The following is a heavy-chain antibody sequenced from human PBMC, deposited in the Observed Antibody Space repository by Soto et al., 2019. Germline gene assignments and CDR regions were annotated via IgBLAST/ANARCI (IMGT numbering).Heavy chain of an antibody. CDR3: ARASLVSSGLTGGFDP. J-gene: IGHJ5*02. Sequence: EVQLLESGGGLVQPGGSLRLTCAASGFTFSSYDTHWVRQATGKGLEWVSAIGTAGDTYYPGSVKGRFTISRENAKNSLYLQMNSLRAEDTAVYYCARASLVSSGLTGGFDPWGQRTLVTVSS. V-gene: IGHV3-13*01. D-gene: IGHD6-6*01. CDR2: IGTAGDT. CDR1: GFTFSSYD.